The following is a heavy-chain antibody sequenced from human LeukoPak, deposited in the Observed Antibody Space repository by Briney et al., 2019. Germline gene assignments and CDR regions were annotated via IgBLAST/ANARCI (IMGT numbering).Heavy chain of an antibody. CDR2: ISSGSTI. D-gene: IGHD6-19*01. CDR3: ARESIAVARAPFDY. Sequence: PGGSLRRSCAASGFTFSSYEMNWVRQAPGKGLEWVSYISSGSTIYDADSVKGRFTISRDNAKNSLYLQMNSLRAEDTAVYYCARESIAVARAPFDYWGQGTLVTVSS. CDR1: GFTFSSYE. J-gene: IGHJ4*02. V-gene: IGHV3-48*03.